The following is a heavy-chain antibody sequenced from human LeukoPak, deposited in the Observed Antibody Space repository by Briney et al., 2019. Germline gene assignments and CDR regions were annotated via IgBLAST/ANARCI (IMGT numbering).Heavy chain of an antibody. CDR3: ARVDTAMALGGFGY. J-gene: IGHJ4*02. CDR1: GFSFSDAW. CDR2: IESKTDGGTT. Sequence: GGSHRLSCAASGFSFSDAWMSWVRQIPGKGLEWVGRIESKTDGGTTDYAAPVKGRFTISRDDSTNTLYLQMNSLRAEDTAVYYCARVDTAMALGGFGYWGQGTLVTVSS. D-gene: IGHD5-18*01. V-gene: IGHV3-15*04.